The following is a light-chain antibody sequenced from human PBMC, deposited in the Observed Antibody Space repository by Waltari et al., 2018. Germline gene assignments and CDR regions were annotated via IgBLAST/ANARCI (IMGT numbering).Light chain of an antibody. CDR2: WAS. CDR3: HQYYNIPFT. Sequence: DIVMTQSPDSLAVSLGERATINCKSSQSVLYSSNNKNYLAWYQQKPGQPPKLLIYWASTRESGVPDRLSGSGSVTDFTLTISSLQAEDVAVYYCHQYYNIPFTFGPGTKVDIK. CDR1: QSVLYSSNNKNY. V-gene: IGKV4-1*01. J-gene: IGKJ3*01.